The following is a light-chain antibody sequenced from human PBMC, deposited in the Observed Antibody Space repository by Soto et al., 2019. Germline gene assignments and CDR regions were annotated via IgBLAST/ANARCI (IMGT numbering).Light chain of an antibody. J-gene: IGKJ1*01. CDR2: GAS. CDR1: QSVSSSY. CDR3: QQYGSLPPWT. V-gene: IGKV3-20*01. Sequence: EIVLTQSPGTLSLTPGERATLSCRASQSVSSSYLVWYQQKPGQAPRLLIYGASSRATGIQDRFSGSGSGTDFTLTISRLEPEDFAVYYCQQYGSLPPWTFGQGTKVEIK.